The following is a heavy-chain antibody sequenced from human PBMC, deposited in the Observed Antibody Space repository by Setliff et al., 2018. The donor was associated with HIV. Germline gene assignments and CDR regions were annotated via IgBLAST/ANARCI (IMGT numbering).Heavy chain of an antibody. J-gene: IGHJ4*02. CDR3: ARAGSYGWDY. CDR2: IYQSGTT. CDR1: GGPITTSTYY. V-gene: IGHV4-39*07. D-gene: IGHD5-18*01. Sequence: SETLSLTCSVSGGPITTSTYYWGWIRQPPGKGLEWIGNIYQSGTTYYNSSLTSRVTMSVDTSKNQFSLTLTSVTAADAAVYYCARAGSYGWDYWGQGTLVTVSS.